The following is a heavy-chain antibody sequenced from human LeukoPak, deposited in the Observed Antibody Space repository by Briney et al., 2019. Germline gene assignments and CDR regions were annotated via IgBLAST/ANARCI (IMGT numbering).Heavy chain of an antibody. CDR3: ARDQWLGDAFDI. CDR2: ISAYNCNT. D-gene: IGHD6-19*01. CDR1: GYTFTSYG. V-gene: IGHV1-18*01. J-gene: IGHJ3*02. Sequence: ASVKVSCKASGYTFTSYGISWVRQAPGQGLEWMGCISAYNCNTNYAQKLQGRVTMTTDTSTSTAYMELRSLRSDDTAVYYCARDQWLGDAFDIWGQGTMVTVSS.